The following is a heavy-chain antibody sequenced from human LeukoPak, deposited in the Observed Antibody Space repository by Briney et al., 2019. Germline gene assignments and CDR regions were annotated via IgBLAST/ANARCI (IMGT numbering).Heavy chain of an antibody. CDR3: ARVPAAHYYYYYMDV. Sequence: PGGSLRLSCAASGFTFSSYSMNWVRQAPGKGLEWVSSISSSSSYIYYADSVKGRFTISRDNAKNSLYLQMNSLRAEDTAVYYCARVPAAHYYYYYMDVWGKGTTVTVFS. CDR2: ISSSSSYI. D-gene: IGHD2-2*01. J-gene: IGHJ6*03. CDR1: GFTFSSYS. V-gene: IGHV3-21*01.